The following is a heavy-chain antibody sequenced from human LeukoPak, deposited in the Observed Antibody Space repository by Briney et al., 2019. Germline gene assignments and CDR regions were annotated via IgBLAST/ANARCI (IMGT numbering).Heavy chain of an antibody. V-gene: IGHV3-48*04. CDR3: ARAGSIAVAFDAFDI. CDR2: ISSSGSTI. J-gene: IGHJ3*02. D-gene: IGHD6-19*01. CDR1: GFTFSNYG. Sequence: GRSLRLSCAASGFTFSNYGIHWVRQAPGKGLEWVSYISSSGSTIYYADSVKGRFTISRDNAKNSLYLQMNSLRAEDTAVYYCARAGSIAVAFDAFDIWGQGTMVTVSS.